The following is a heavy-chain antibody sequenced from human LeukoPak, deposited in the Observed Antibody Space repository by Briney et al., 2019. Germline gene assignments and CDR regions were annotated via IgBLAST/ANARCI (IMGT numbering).Heavy chain of an antibody. D-gene: IGHD5-12*01. CDR1: GFTFSSYC. CDR2: ISSSSSYI. CDR3: AINGGGDSGYGNFDY. Sequence: GGSLRLSCAASGFTFSSYCMNWVRQAPGKGLEWVSFISSSSSYIYYADSVKGRFTISRDNATNSLYLQKNTLRAEDTAFYYCAINGGGDSGYGNFDYWGQGTLVTVSS. V-gene: IGHV3-21*04. J-gene: IGHJ4*02.